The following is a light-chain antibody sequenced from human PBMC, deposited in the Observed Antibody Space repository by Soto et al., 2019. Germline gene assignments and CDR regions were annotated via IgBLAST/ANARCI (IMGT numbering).Light chain of an antibody. Sequence: QSVLTQPPSASGTPGQRVTISCSGRSANIGNNYVCWYQQLPGTAPKLLIYGNGNRPSGVPDRFSGSKSGTSASLAITGLQAEDEADYYCQSYDSGLSGSEVFGTGTKVTVL. J-gene: IGLJ1*01. CDR2: GNG. CDR1: SANIGNNY. CDR3: QSYDSGLSGSEV. V-gene: IGLV1-40*01.